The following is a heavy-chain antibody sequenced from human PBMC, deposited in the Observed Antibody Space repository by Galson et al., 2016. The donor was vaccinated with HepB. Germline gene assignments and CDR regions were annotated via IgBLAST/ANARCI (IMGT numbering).Heavy chain of an antibody. CDR1: GFIFSAYA. Sequence: SLRLSCAASGFIFSAYAMHWVRQAPGKGLEWVSAISYNSGDETYFADSVRGRFTISRDNSEDTLYLQMNSLRVEDTAVYFCAKVPYGDYASAFDSWGQGTLVTVSS. CDR3: AKVPYGDYASAFDS. CDR2: ISYNSGDET. D-gene: IGHD4-17*01. V-gene: IGHV3-23*01. J-gene: IGHJ4*02.